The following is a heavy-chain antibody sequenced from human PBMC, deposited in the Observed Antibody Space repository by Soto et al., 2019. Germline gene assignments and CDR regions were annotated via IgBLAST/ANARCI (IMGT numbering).Heavy chain of an antibody. D-gene: IGHD6-13*01. CDR3: ARGYRTSWYWFDL. V-gene: IGHV4-61*01. J-gene: IGHJ2*01. CDR2: IYNSGST. CDR1: AGSVGGDTHY. Sequence: QAQLQESGPGPVKPSETLSLTCTVSAGSVGGDTHYWSWIRQPPGKGLEWIGYIYNSGSTNYNPSLKSRVTISVDTSKNQFSLKLSSVTAADTAVYYCARGYRTSWYWFDLWGRGTLVTVSS.